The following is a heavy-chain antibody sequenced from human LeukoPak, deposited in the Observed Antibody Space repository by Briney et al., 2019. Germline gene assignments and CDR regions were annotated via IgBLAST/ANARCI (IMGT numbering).Heavy chain of an antibody. Sequence: SETLSLTCTVPGGSISSYYWSWIRQPPGKGLEWIGYIYYSGSTNYNPSLKSRVTISVDTSKNQFSLKLSSVTAADTAVYYCARATGYGSGSYNDYCGQGTLVTVSS. CDR1: GGSISSYY. J-gene: IGHJ4*02. CDR3: ARATGYGSGSYNDY. CDR2: IYYSGST. D-gene: IGHD3-10*01. V-gene: IGHV4-59*01.